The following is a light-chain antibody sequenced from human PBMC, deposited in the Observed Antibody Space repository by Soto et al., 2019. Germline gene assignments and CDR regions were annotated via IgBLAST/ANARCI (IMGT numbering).Light chain of an antibody. CDR1: NSNIGKNY. CDR2: GNN. V-gene: IGLV1-51*01. Sequence: QSVLTQPPSVSAAPGQKVTISCVGSNSNIGKNYVSWYQQLPGTAPKLLIYGNNNRHSGITDRISGSKSGTSATLGITTLQPGDEADYYCATWDNTLSAEVFGGGTKVTVL. J-gene: IGLJ3*02. CDR3: ATWDNTLSAEV.